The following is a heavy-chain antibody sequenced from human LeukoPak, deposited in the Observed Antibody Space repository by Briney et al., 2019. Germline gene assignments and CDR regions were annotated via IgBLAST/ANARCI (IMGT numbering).Heavy chain of an antibody. Sequence: PGGSLRLSCAASGFTFSSFAMTWVRQAPGKGLEWVSAISGSGVSTYYADSVKGRFTISRDNSKNTLSLQMNSLRAEDTAVYYCAKGWFGDCWGQGTLVTASS. CDR1: GFTFSSFA. D-gene: IGHD3-10*01. CDR2: ISGSGVST. V-gene: IGHV3-23*01. J-gene: IGHJ4*02. CDR3: AKGWFGDC.